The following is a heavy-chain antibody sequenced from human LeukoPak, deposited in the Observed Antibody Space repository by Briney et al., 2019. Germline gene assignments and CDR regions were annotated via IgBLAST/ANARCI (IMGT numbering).Heavy chain of an antibody. CDR3: AGGWLALYYYYYGMDV. Sequence: GSLRLSCAASGFTFSSYWMSWVRQAPGKGLEWVANIKQDGSEKYYVDSVKGRFTISRDNAKNSLYLQMNSLRAEDTAVYYCAGGWLALYYYYYGMDVWGQGTTVTVSS. CDR2: IKQDGSEK. D-gene: IGHD3-9*01. J-gene: IGHJ6*02. CDR1: GFTFSSYW. V-gene: IGHV3-7*01.